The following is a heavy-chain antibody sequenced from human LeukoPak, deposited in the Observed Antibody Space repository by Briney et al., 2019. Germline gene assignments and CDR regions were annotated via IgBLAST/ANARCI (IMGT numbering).Heavy chain of an antibody. CDR3: ARHEAPYYYGSGSSLGGFDP. Sequence: SETLSLTCTVSGGSISSSSYYWGWIRQPPGKGLEWIGSIYYSGSTYYNPSLKSRVTISVDTSKNQFSLKLSSVTAADTAVYYCARHEAPYYYGSGSSLGGFDPWGQGTLVTVSS. J-gene: IGHJ5*02. D-gene: IGHD3-10*01. CDR1: GGSISSSSYY. CDR2: IYYSGST. V-gene: IGHV4-39*01.